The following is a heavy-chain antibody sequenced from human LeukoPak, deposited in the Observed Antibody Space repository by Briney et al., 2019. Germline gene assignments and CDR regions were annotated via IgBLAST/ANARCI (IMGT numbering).Heavy chain of an antibody. V-gene: IGHV4-59*01. Sequence: KPSETLSPTCPVSGDSLSRYYWSLVRQPPRKGLGVVRYIYYSGSTNYNPSLKSRVTISVDTSKNQFSLKLTSVTAADTAVYHCGRYRSAGTEGIGIDYWGQGILVTVSS. CDR1: GDSLSRYY. CDR3: GRYRSAGTEGIGIDY. D-gene: IGHD1-7*01. CDR2: IYYSGST. J-gene: IGHJ4*02.